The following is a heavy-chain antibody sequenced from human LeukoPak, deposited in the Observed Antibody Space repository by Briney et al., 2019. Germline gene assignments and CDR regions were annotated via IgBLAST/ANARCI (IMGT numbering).Heavy chain of an antibody. D-gene: IGHD4-4*01. Sequence: SETLSLTCTVSGGSISSYYWSWLRQPPGKGLEWIGYISHSGSTKYHASLESRVTISSDTSMHQFSLKLTSVTATDTAMYYCVRHGYNNYDDAFDIWGQGTMVTVSS. CDR1: GGSISSYY. V-gene: IGHV4-59*08. CDR3: VRHGYNNYDDAFDI. CDR2: ISHSGST. J-gene: IGHJ3*02.